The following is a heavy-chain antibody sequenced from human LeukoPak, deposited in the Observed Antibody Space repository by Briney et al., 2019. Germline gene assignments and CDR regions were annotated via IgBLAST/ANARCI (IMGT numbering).Heavy chain of an antibody. CDR1: GFTLSSYA. V-gene: IGHV3-23*01. CDR2: ISVSGNT. Sequence: AGGSLRLSCAASGFTLSSYAMSWVRQGPGKGLEWVSAISVSGNTYHADSVKGRFTISRDSSKNTLYLQINSLRAEDADVYYRAKAPVTTCSGAYCYPFDYWGQGTLVTVSS. CDR3: AKAPVTTCSGAYCYPFDY. J-gene: IGHJ4*02. D-gene: IGHD2-15*01.